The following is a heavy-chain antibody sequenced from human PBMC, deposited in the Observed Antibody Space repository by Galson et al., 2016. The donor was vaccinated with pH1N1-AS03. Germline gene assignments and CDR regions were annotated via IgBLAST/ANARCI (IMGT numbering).Heavy chain of an antibody. D-gene: IGHD4-17*01. V-gene: IGHV1-3*01. Sequence: SVKVSCKASGHTFTSYAMHCVRQAHGQGLESMGWINAGNGDTKYSQKFQGRVTITRDTSASMAYMGLSSLRSEDTAVYYCPRSDYGDSVDYWGQGTLVTVS. J-gene: IGHJ4*02. CDR2: INAGNGDT. CDR1: GHTFTSYA. CDR3: PRSDYGDSVDY.